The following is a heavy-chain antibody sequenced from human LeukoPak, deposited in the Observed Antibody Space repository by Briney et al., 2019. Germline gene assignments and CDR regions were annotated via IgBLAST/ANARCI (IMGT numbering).Heavy chain of an antibody. CDR3: ASRPPPVGNYYYYMDV. D-gene: IGHD1-26*01. Sequence: PAETLSLTCAVYGGSFSGYYWNWIRQPPNKGLEWIREINRGGSTNYNPSLKSRVTISLDTSKNQFSLTLTSLTAADTAVYYCASRPPPVGNYYYYMDVWGKGTTVTVSS. V-gene: IGHV4-34*01. J-gene: IGHJ6*03. CDR2: INRGGST. CDR1: GGSFSGYY.